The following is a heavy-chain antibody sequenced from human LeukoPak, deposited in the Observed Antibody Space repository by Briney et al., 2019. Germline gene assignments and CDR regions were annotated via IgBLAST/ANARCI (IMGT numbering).Heavy chain of an antibody. D-gene: IGHD5-18*01. CDR3: ARVRYSYGSEYYFDY. Sequence: GGSLRLSCAASGFTFSDYYMSWIRQAPGKGLEWVSYISSSGSTIYYADSVKGRFTISRDNAKNSLYLQMNSLRAEDTAVYYCARVRYSYGSEYYFDYWGQGTLGTVSS. CDR1: GFTFSDYY. V-gene: IGHV3-11*01. J-gene: IGHJ4*02. CDR2: ISSSGSTI.